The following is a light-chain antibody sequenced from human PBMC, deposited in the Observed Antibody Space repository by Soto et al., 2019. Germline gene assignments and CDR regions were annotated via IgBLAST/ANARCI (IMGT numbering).Light chain of an antibody. CDR3: QQYNMWPRT. Sequence: EIVMRQSPATLSVSPGERATLSCRASQSLGTNLAWFQQKPGQAPRLLIHGASTRATGTPARFSGGGSGTEFTLTISSLQSEDFAVYYCQQYNMWPRTFGQGTKVDIK. CDR1: QSLGTN. V-gene: IGKV3-15*01. CDR2: GAS. J-gene: IGKJ1*01.